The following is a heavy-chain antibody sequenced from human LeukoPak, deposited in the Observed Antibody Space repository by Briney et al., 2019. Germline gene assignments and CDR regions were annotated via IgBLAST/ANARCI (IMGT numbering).Heavy chain of an antibody. Sequence: GRSLRLSCAASGFTFSSYAMHWVRQAPGKGLEWVAVMSYDGSNKYYADSVKGRFTISRDNSKNTLYLQMNSLRAEDTAVYYCARDGPYYDILTGPPRDYYYGMDVWGKGTTVTVSS. CDR2: MSYDGSNK. CDR3: ARDGPYYDILTGPPRDYYYGMDV. J-gene: IGHJ6*04. V-gene: IGHV3-30*04. CDR1: GFTFSSYA. D-gene: IGHD3-9*01.